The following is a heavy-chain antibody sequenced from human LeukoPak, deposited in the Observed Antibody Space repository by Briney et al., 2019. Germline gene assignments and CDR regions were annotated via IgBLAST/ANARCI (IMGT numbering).Heavy chain of an antibody. CDR3: AREEYGSGSYYNVGY. CDR1: GFTFDDYG. CDR2: INWNGGRT. D-gene: IGHD3-10*01. J-gene: IGHJ4*02. V-gene: IGHV3-20*04. Sequence: PGGSLRLSCAASGFTFDDYGMSWVRQAPGKGLEWVSGINWNGGRTGYADSVKGRFTISRDNAKKSLYVQMNSLRAEDTALYYCAREEYGSGSYYNVGYWGQGTLVTVSS.